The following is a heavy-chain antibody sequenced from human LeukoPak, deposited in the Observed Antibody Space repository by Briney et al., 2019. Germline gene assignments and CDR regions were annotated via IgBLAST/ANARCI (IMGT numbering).Heavy chain of an antibody. V-gene: IGHV3-33*03. CDR3: VKESGPYGAFDL. CDR2: IWAAGKNQ. J-gene: IGHJ3*01. CDR1: GFTFSRYG. Sequence: GGSLRLSCAASGFTFSRYGMHWVRQAPGKGLEWVVVIWAAGKNQYYADSVKGRFTVSRDNSNNMLSLQMNSLRGDDTAMYYCVKESGPYGAFDLWGHGTLVTVSS. D-gene: IGHD4-17*01.